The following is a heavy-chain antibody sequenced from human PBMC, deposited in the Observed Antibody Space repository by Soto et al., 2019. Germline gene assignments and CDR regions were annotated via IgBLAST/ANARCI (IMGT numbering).Heavy chain of an antibody. CDR3: ARCRDAFGFDS. J-gene: IGHJ4*02. V-gene: IGHV4-31*03. CDR2: IHYRGST. D-gene: IGHD2-2*01. CDR1: GGFISRGGYY. Sequence: QVQLQESGPGLVEPSQTLSLTCSVSGGFISRGGYYWSWIRHFPGKGLEWIGYIHYRGSTYYNPSLKSRGSISVDMSTKQLSLNLTSVTAADTAVYYCARCRDAFGFDSWGQGTLVTVSS.